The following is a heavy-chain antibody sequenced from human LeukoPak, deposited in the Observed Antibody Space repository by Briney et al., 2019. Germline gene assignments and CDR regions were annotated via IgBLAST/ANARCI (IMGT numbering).Heavy chain of an antibody. Sequence: GGSLRLSCAASGFTFSSYSMNWVRQAPGKGLEWVSYISSSSSTIYYADSVKGRFTISRDNAKNSLYLQMNSLRAEDTAVYYCARAEYSSSSDIDYWGQGTLVTVSS. CDR2: ISSSSSTI. CDR1: GFTFSSYS. D-gene: IGHD6-6*01. J-gene: IGHJ4*02. V-gene: IGHV3-48*01. CDR3: ARAEYSSSSDIDY.